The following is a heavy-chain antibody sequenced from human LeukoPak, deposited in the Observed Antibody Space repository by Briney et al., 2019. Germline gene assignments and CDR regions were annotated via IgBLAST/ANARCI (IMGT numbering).Heavy chain of an antibody. Sequence: PSETLSLTCAVYGGSFSGYYWSWIRQPPGKGLEWIGEINHSGSTNYNPSLKSRVTISVDTSKNQFSLKLSSVTAADTAVYYCARDAHSYSSGWYTHFDYWGQGTLVTVSS. CDR1: GGSFSGYY. J-gene: IGHJ4*02. CDR3: ARDAHSYSSGWYTHFDY. CDR2: INHSGST. V-gene: IGHV4-34*01. D-gene: IGHD6-19*01.